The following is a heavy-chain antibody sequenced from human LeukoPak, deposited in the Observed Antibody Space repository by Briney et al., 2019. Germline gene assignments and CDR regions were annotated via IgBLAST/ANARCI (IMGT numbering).Heavy chain of an antibody. J-gene: IGHJ4*02. V-gene: IGHV3-7*01. Sequence: PGGSLRLSCAASGFTFSSYWMSWVRQAPGKGLEWAANIKQDGSEKYYVDSVKGRFTISRDNAKNSLYLQMNSLRAEDTAVYYCARDNWNYYGRTLDYWGQGTLVTVSS. CDR2: IKQDGSEK. CDR1: GFTFSSYW. D-gene: IGHD1-7*01. CDR3: ARDNWNYYGRTLDY.